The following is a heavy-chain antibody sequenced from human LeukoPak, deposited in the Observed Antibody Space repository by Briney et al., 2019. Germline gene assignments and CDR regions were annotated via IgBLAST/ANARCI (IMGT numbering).Heavy chain of an antibody. CDR1: GFTFSSYS. V-gene: IGHV3-21*01. CDR3: ARDQFPYGEGAVDI. CDR2: ISPSSSYI. J-gene: IGHJ3*02. Sequence: GGSLRLSCAASGFTFSSYSMNWVRQAPGKGLEWVSFISPSSSYIYYADSVKGRFTISRDNAKKSLYLQMNSLRADDTAVYYCARDQFPYGEGAVDIWGQGTMVTVSS. D-gene: IGHD4-17*01.